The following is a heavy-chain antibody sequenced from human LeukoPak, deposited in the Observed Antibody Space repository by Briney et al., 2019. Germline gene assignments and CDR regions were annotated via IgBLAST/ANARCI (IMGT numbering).Heavy chain of an antibody. J-gene: IGHJ2*01. CDR2: IYFSGST. CDR1: GVSISSGGYY. V-gene: IGHV4-31*03. CDR3: VSDRSGWYFDL. Sequence: SETLSLTCTASGVSISSGGYYWSWIRQHPGKGLEWVGYIYFSGSTYYNPSLKSRVNISVNTSKNQFSLKLSSVTAEDTAVYYCVSDRSGWYFDLWGRGTQVTVPS.